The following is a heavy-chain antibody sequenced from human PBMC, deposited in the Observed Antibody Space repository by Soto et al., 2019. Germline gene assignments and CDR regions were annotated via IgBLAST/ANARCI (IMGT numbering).Heavy chain of an antibody. CDR3: TTVGWNPFYYYYMDV. CDR2: IKSKTDGGTT. V-gene: IGHV3-15*01. Sequence: GGSLRLSCAASGFTFSNAGMSWVRQAPGKGLEWVGRIKSKTDGGTTDYAAPVKGRFTISRDDSKNTLYLQMNSLKTEDTAVYYCTTVGWNPFYYYYMDVWGKGTTVTVSS. J-gene: IGHJ6*03. CDR1: GFTFSNAG. D-gene: IGHD1-1*01.